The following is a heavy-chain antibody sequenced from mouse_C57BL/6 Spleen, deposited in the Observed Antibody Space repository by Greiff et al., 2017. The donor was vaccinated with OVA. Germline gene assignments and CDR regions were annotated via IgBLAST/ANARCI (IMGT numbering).Heavy chain of an antibody. D-gene: IGHD1-1*01. CDR3: ARSKYYDSSYGYFDV. Sequence: QVQLQQSGAELVRPGTSVKVSCKASGYAFTNYLIEWVKQRPGLGLEWIGVINPGSGGTNYNEKFKGKATLTADKSSSTAYMQLSSLTSEDSAVYFCARSKYYDSSYGYFDVWGTGTTVTVSS. CDR1: GYAFTNYL. CDR2: INPGSGGT. J-gene: IGHJ1*03. V-gene: IGHV1-54*01.